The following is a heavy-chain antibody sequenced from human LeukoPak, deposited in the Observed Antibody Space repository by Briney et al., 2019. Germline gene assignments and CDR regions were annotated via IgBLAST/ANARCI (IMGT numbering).Heavy chain of an antibody. CDR1: GFTFDDYA. V-gene: IGHV3-43D*04. CDR3: AKAGSGYSVYYFDY. CDR2: ISWDGGST. Sequence: GGFLRLSCAAAGFTFDDYAMHWVRQAPGKGLEWVSLISWDGGSTYYADSVKGRFTISRDNSKNSLYLQMNSLRAEDTALYYCAKAGSGYSVYYFDYWGQGTLVTVSS. J-gene: IGHJ4*02. D-gene: IGHD3-22*01.